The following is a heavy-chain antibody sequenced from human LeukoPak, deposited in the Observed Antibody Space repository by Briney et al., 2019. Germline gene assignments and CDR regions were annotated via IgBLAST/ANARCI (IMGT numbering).Heavy chain of an antibody. Sequence: PGGSLRLSCAASGFSFSTYAMDWVRQAPGKGLEWVAIVSFEGNNKYYADSVKGRFTVSRDNSKNTLYLQMNSLRAEDTAVYYCARADRQYYYHGMDVWGQGTTVTVSS. CDR2: VSFEGNNK. J-gene: IGHJ6*02. V-gene: IGHV3-30*03. CDR1: GFSFSTYA. CDR3: ARADRQYYYHGMDV.